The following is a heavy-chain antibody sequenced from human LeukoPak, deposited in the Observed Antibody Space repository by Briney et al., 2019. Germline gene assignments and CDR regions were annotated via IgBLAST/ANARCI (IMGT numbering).Heavy chain of an antibody. V-gene: IGHV3-7*04. J-gene: IGHJ4*02. CDR3: ARDHSSSRYGSWLY. D-gene: IGHD6-13*01. CDR2: IKQDGSEK. Sequence: GGSLRLSCAASGFSFSTYWMSWVRQAPGKGLEWVANIKQDGSEKYYVDSVKGRFTISRDNAKNSLYLQMNSLRAEDTAVYYCARDHSSSRYGSWLYWGQGTLVTVSS. CDR1: GFSFSTYW.